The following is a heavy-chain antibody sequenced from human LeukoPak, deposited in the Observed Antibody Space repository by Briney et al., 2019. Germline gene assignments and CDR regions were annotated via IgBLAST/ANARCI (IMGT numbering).Heavy chain of an antibody. CDR3: GKGKRTSSSWSAVDY. CDR2: VSGSGDYT. V-gene: IGHV3-23*01. CDR1: GFTFHNYA. J-gene: IGHJ4*02. Sequence: PGGSLRLSCAASGFTFHNYAINWVRQVAGKGLEWVSAVSGSGDYTYYADSVKGRFTISRDNAENTVYLQMSSLRGEDTALYFCGKGKRTSSSWSAVDYWGQGTLVTVSS. D-gene: IGHD6-13*01.